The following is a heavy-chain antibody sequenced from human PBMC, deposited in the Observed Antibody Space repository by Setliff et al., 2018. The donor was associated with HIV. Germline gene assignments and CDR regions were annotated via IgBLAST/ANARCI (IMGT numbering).Heavy chain of an antibody. CDR1: GASISNSNSY. J-gene: IGHJ4*02. D-gene: IGHD1-20*01. CDR2: VYSSGSP. Sequence: SETLSLTCTVYGASISNSNSYWGWIRQPPGKRLEWLGSVYSSGSPSYNPSLSSRLTISVDTSKNHVSLRLSSVTAADTAVYYCARAVYYFDFWGQGTLVTVSS. CDR3: ARAVYYFDF. V-gene: IGHV4-39*02.